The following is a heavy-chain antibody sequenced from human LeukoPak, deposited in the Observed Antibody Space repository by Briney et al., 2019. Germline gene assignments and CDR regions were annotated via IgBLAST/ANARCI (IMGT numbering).Heavy chain of an antibody. CDR3: ARESYSSSWNGPDY. D-gene: IGHD6-13*01. J-gene: IGHJ4*02. CDR2: INNDGSST. CDR1: GFPFSTYW. V-gene: IGHV3-74*01. Sequence: PGGSLRLSCAASGFPFSTYWMHWVRQAPGKGLVWVSRINNDGSSTTYADSVKGRFTISRDNAKNTLYLQMDSLRAEDTAVYYCARESYSSSWNGPDYWGQGTLVTVSS.